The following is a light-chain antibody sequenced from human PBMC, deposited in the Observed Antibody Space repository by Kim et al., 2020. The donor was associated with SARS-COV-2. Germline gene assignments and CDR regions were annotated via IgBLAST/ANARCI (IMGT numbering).Light chain of an antibody. CDR1: SANSGSNS. CDR3: AAWDDSLSGRV. Sequence: GQRVTIAFSGSSANSGSNSACWYQQLPRTAPKLLIYWENQRPSGVPDRFSAATSGTAASLAISGLRSEDEADYYCAAWDDSLSGRVFGGGTQLTVL. CDR2: WEN. V-gene: IGLV1-47*01. J-gene: IGLJ3*02.